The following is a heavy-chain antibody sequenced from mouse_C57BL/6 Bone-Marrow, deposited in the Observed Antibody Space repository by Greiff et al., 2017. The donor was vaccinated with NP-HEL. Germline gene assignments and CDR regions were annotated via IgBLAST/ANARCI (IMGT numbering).Heavy chain of an antibody. CDR3: ARSPFTTVVSPPFDY. Sequence: VQLQQPGAELVKPGASVKLSCKASGYTFISYWMQWVKQRPGQGLEWIGEIDPSDSYTNYNQKFTGKATLTVDTSSSTAYMQLSSLTSEDSAVYYCARSPFTTVVSPPFDYWGQGTTLTVSS. CDR2: IDPSDSYT. CDR1: GYTFISYW. D-gene: IGHD1-1*01. V-gene: IGHV1-50*01. J-gene: IGHJ2*01.